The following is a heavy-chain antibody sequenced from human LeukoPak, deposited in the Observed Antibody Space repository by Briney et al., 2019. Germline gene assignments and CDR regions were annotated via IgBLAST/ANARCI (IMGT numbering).Heavy chain of an antibody. CDR2: ISYEGGTQ. CDR1: GVTLSPYG. Sequence: GGSLRLSCAASGVTLSPYGMHWVRQAPGKGLEWVAVISYEGGTQHYADSVKGRYIIPRDNPRNTLYLQMNNLRTEDTAVYYCAKEGTPQVSTWYDLWGQGTQVIVSS. J-gene: IGHJ5*02. CDR3: AKEGTPQVSTWYDL. V-gene: IGHV3-30*18. D-gene: IGHD3-10*01.